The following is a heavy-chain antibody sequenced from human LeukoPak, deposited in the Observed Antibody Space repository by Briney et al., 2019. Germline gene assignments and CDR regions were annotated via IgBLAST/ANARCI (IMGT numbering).Heavy chain of an antibody. CDR3: AKIPRGGYMDV. D-gene: IGHD2-15*01. CDR2: ISSSGDST. V-gene: IGHV3-23*01. J-gene: IGHJ6*03. CDR1: GYTFTSYG. Sequence: SCKASGYTFTSYGISWVRQAPGKGLEWVSHISSSGDSTYYADSVKGRFTISRDNSKSTLYLQMNSLRAEDTAVYYCAKIPRGGYMDVWGKGTTVTVSS.